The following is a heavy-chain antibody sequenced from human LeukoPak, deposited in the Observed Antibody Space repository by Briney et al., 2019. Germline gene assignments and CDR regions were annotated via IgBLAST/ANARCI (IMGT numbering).Heavy chain of an antibody. Sequence: ASVKVSCKASGYTFTGYYMHWVRQAPGQGLEWMGWINPNSGGTNYAQKFQGRVTMTRDTSISTAYMELSRLRSDDTAVYYCARGLLEWLFIGPTGSQRPHNWFDPWGQGTLVTASS. CDR2: INPNSGGT. V-gene: IGHV1-2*02. CDR1: GYTFTGYY. CDR3: ARGLLEWLFIGPTGSQRPHNWFDP. D-gene: IGHD3-3*01. J-gene: IGHJ5*02.